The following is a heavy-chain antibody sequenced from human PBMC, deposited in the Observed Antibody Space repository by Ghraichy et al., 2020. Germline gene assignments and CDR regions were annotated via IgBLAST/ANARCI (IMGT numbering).Heavy chain of an antibody. Sequence: GESLNISCAASGFTFSDYWMSWVRQAPGKGLEWVANIKQDGSEQSYVDSVRGRFTISRDNAKNSLYLHMNNLRAEDTAVYYCARCRRRPFYFDYWGQGTLVPVSP. J-gene: IGHJ4*02. CDR1: GFTFSDYW. V-gene: IGHV3-7*03. CDR3: ARCRRRPFYFDY. CDR2: IKQDGSEQ. D-gene: IGHD6-6*01.